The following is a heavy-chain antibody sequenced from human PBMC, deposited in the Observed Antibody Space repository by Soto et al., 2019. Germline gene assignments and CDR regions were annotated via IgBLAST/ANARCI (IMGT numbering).Heavy chain of an antibody. CDR1: GFTFITYA. CDR3: ARSPGWPYYFYF. D-gene: IGHD6-19*01. Sequence: GGSLRLSCAASGFTFITYAMHWVRQAPGKGLEWVAVISDDGNSKYYADSVRGRFTISRDSSKNTLYLQMNSLRAEDTAVYYCARSPGWPYYFYFWGMGTLVTVSS. CDR2: ISDDGNSK. J-gene: IGHJ4*02. V-gene: IGHV3-30-3*01.